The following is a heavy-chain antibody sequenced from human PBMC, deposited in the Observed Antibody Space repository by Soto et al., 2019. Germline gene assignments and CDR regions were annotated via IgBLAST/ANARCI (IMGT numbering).Heavy chain of an antibody. Sequence: EVQLVESGGGLVKPGGSLRLSCAASGFTFSSYSMNWVRQAPGKGLEWVSCISSSSSYINYADSVKGRFTISRDNAKNSLYLQMNSLRAEDTAVYYCARDSRRMAKMHMDAFDIWGQGTMVTVSS. CDR2: ISSSSSYI. D-gene: IGHD5-12*01. V-gene: IGHV3-21*01. CDR3: ARDSRRMAKMHMDAFDI. J-gene: IGHJ3*02. CDR1: GFTFSSYS.